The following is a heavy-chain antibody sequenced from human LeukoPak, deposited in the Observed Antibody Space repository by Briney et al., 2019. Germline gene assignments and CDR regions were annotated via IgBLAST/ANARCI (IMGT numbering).Heavy chain of an antibody. J-gene: IGHJ4*02. V-gene: IGHV3-23*01. CDR1: GFTFSSYA. CDR2: ISGSGRGGST. CDR3: AKVRAPAFDY. Sequence: PGGSLRLSCAASGFTFSSYAMNWVRQAPGKGLEWVSAISGSGRGGSTYYADSVKGRFTISRDNSKNTLYLQMNSLRAEDTAVYYCAKVRAPAFDYWGQGTLVTVSS.